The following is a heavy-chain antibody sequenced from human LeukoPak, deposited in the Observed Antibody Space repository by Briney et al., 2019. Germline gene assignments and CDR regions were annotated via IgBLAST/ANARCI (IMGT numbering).Heavy chain of an antibody. CDR2: INPNSGGT. J-gene: IGHJ4*02. CDR3: ARGKTMVYCGGDCYRFDN. Sequence: ASVKVSCKASGGTFSSYAISWVRQAPGQGLEWMGWINPNSGGTNYAQKFQGRVTMTRDTSISTAYMELSRLLSGDTAVYYCARGKTMVYCGGDCYRFDNWGQGTLVTVSS. V-gene: IGHV1-2*02. D-gene: IGHD2-21*02. CDR1: GGTFSSYA.